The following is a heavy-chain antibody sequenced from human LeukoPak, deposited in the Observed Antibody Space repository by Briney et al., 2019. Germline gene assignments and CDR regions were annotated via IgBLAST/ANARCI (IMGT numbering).Heavy chain of an antibody. J-gene: IGHJ4*02. V-gene: IGHV3-23*01. CDR2: ISGSGGST. CDR1: GFTFSSYA. D-gene: IGHD5-18*01. Sequence: GGSLRLSCAASGFTFSSYAMSWVRQAPGKGLEWVSAISGSGGSTYYADSVKGRFTISRDNAKNSLYLQMNSLRAEDTAVYYCARAKSYSYADYWGQGTLVTVSS. CDR3: ARAKSYSYADY.